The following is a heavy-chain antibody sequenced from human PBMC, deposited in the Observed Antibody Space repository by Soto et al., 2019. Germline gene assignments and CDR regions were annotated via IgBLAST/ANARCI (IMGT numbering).Heavy chain of an antibody. Sequence: PSETLSLTCAVSGGSISSGGYSWSWIRQPPGKGLEWIGYIYHSGSTYYNPSLKSRVTISVDRSKNQFSLKLSSVTAADTAVYYCSGADGGGRTNWLDPWGQGTLVTVYS. D-gene: IGHD2-15*01. CDR1: GGSISSGGYS. CDR3: SGADGGGRTNWLDP. V-gene: IGHV4-30-2*01. CDR2: IYHSGST. J-gene: IGHJ5*02.